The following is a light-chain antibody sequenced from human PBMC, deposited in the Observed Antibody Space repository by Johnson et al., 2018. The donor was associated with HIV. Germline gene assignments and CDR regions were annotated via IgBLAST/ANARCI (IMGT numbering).Light chain of an antibody. CDR1: SSNIGKNY. V-gene: IGLV1-51*01. Sequence: QSVLTQPPSVSAAPGQKVTISCYGSSSNIGKNYVSWYQQLPGTAPKLLIYDNNKRPSGIPDRFSGSKSGTSATLGITGLKTGDEADYYCGTWDSSLSAARVFGPGTKVTVL. CDR3: GTWDSSLSAARV. J-gene: IGLJ1*01. CDR2: DNN.